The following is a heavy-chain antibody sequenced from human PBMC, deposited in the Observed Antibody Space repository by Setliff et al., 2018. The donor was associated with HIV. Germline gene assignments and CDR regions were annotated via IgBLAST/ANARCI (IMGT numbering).Heavy chain of an antibody. D-gene: IGHD2-2*01. Sequence: SETLSLTCTVSGGSISSYYWSWIRQPAGKGLEWIGHIYISGSTNYNPSFNSRFTISRDNAKNSLYLQMKSLRAEDTALYYCATDSPSFYWGQGTLVTVSS. J-gene: IGHJ4*02. V-gene: IGHV4-4*07. CDR2: IYISGST. CDR3: ATDSPSFY. CDR1: GGSISSYY.